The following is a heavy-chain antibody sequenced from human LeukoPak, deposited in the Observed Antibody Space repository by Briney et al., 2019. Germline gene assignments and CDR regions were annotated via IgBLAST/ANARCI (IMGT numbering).Heavy chain of an antibody. CDR1: GYTFANYA. D-gene: IGHD6-13*01. Sequence: GASVKVSCKASGYTFANYAIHWVRQAPGQRLEWMGWINTRSGDPEYSHEFQGRVTISRDIAESTASMELRSLRSDDMGAYYCARGGGIAAAVTYNWFDPWGQGTLVTVSS. V-gene: IGHV1-3*03. CDR2: INTRSGDP. J-gene: IGHJ5*02. CDR3: ARGGGIAAAVTYNWFDP.